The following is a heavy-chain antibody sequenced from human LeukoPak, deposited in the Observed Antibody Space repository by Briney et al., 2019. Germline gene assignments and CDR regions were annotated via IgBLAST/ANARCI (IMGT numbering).Heavy chain of an antibody. J-gene: IGHJ4*02. V-gene: IGHV4-34*01. D-gene: IGHD3-10*01. CDR1: GGSFSGYY. CDR2: INHSGST. Sequence: PSETLSLTCAVYGGSFSGYYWSWIRQPPGKGLEWIGEINHSGSTNYNPSLKSRVTISVDTSKNQFSLKLSSVTAADTAVYYCARGLRRGGSYYWGQGTLVTVSS. CDR3: ARGLRRGGSYY.